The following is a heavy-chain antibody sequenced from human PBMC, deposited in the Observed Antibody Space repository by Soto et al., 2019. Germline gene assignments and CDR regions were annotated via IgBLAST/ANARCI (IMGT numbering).Heavy chain of an antibody. V-gene: IGHV4-61*01. J-gene: IGHJ3*02. Sequence: SETLSLACTVSGGSFNSDSSYWSWIRQPPGKGLEWIGYIYSSGGTNYNPSLKSRVTISVDKAKNQFSLKLSSLTAADTAVYYCARDLPAIVAAARPRGAFDIWGQGTMVTVSS. D-gene: IGHD2-2*01. CDR3: ARDLPAIVAAARPRGAFDI. CDR1: GGSFNSDSSY. CDR2: IYSSGGT.